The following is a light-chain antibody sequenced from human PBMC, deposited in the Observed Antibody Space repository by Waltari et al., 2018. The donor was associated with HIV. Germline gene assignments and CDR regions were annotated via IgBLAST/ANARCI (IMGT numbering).Light chain of an antibody. CDR1: QSIRTN. Sequence: ILMTQSPVTLSVSPGERATLSCWASQSIRTNLAWYEQKPDQTPRLLIYGASTRATGTPARFSGSGSGTEFTLTISSLQSEDLAFYYCQQYHNWPITFGGGTKVEIK. V-gene: IGKV3D-15*01. CDR3: QQYHNWPIT. CDR2: GAS. J-gene: IGKJ4*01.